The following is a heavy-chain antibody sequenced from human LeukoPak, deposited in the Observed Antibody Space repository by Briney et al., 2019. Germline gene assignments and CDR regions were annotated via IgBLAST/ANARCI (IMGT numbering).Heavy chain of an antibody. J-gene: IGHJ6*02. D-gene: IGHD2-15*01. Sequence: GASVKVSCKASGYTFTSYAMHWVRQAPGQRLEWMGWINAGNGNTKYSQKFQGRVTITRDTSASTAYMELSSLRSEDTAVYYCARDRRGGETASVYYGMDVWGQGTTVTVSS. V-gene: IGHV1-3*01. CDR2: INAGNGNT. CDR1: GYTFTSYA. CDR3: ARDRRGGETASVYYGMDV.